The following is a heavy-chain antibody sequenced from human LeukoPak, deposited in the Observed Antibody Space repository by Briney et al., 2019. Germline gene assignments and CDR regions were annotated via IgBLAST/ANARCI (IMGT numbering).Heavy chain of an antibody. CDR3: ASGEMATVTLDY. D-gene: IGHD5-24*01. J-gene: IGHJ4*02. CDR2: ISYDGSNK. CDR1: GFTFSSYG. V-gene: IGHV3-30*03. Sequence: PGGSLRLSCAASGFTFSSYGMHWVRQAPGKGLEWVAVISYDGSNKYYADSVKGRFTISRDNSKNTLYLQMNNLRAEDTALYYCASGEMATVTLDYWGQGTLVVVSS.